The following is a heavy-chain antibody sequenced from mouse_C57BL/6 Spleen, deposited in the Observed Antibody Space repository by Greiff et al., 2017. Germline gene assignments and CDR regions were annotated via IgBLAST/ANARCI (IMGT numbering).Heavy chain of an antibody. Sequence: DVKLQESGPGLVKPSQSLSLTCSVTGYSITSGYYWNWIRQFPGNKLEWMGYISYDGSNNYNPSLKNRISITRDTSKNQFFLKLNSVTTEDTATYYCASSNYYGSSYGAMDYWGQGTSVTVSS. D-gene: IGHD1-1*01. CDR1: GYSITSGYY. CDR2: ISYDGSN. J-gene: IGHJ4*01. CDR3: ASSNYYGSSYGAMDY. V-gene: IGHV3-6*01.